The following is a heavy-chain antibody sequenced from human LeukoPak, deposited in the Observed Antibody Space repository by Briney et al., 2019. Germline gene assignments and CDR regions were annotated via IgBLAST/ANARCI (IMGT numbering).Heavy chain of an antibody. CDR1: GYTFTGYY. J-gene: IGHJ4*02. Sequence: ASVKVSCKASGYTFTGYYMHWVRQAPGQGLEWMGRINPNSGGTNYAQKFQGRVTMTRDTSISTAYMELSRLRSDDTAVYYCARARRLGYCSGGSCSYYFDYWGQGTLVTVSS. CDR3: ARARRLGYCSGGSCSYYFDY. D-gene: IGHD2-15*01. CDR2: INPNSGGT. V-gene: IGHV1-2*06.